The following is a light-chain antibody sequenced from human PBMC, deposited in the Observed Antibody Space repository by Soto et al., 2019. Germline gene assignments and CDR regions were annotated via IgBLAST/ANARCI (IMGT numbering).Light chain of an antibody. CDR1: SSDVGSYNL. CDR2: EGS. Sequence: QSALTQPASVSGSPGQSITISCTGTSSDVGSYNLVSWYQQHPGKAPKLMIYEGSKRPSGVSNRFSGSKSGNTASLTISGLQGEDGADYYCCSYAGSSTGGVFGGGTKLTVL. V-gene: IGLV2-23*01. CDR3: CSYAGSSTGGV. J-gene: IGLJ3*02.